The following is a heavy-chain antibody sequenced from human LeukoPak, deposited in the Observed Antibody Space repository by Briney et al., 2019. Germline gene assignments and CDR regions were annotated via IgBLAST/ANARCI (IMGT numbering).Heavy chain of an antibody. CDR2: ISAYNGNT. CDR3: ARGPPLGELLSVFWFDP. CDR1: GYTFTSYG. Sequence: ASVKVSCKASGYTFTSYGISWVRQAPGQGLEWMVWISAYNGNTNYAQKLQGRVTMTTDTSTSTAYMELRSLRSDDTAVYYCARGPPLGELLSVFWFDPWGQGTLVTVSS. D-gene: IGHD3-10*01. V-gene: IGHV1-18*01. J-gene: IGHJ5*02.